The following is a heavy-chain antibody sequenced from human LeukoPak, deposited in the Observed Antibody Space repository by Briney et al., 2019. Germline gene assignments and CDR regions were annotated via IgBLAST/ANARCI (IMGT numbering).Heavy chain of an antibody. CDR2: ISSLSGTI. CDR3: ARDKLMGDSYFVY. V-gene: IGHV3-48*04. CDR1: GFTFSSYS. J-gene: IGHJ4*02. Sequence: GGSLRLSCAASGFTFSSYSMNWVRQAPGEGLEWVSYISSLSGTIYYADSVKGRFTISRDNAKNSLYLQMNGLRAEDTAVYYCARDKLMGDSYFVYWGQGTLVTVSS. D-gene: IGHD2-21*02.